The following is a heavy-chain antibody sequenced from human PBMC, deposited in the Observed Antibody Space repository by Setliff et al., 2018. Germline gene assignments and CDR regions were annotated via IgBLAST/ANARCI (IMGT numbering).Heavy chain of an antibody. D-gene: IGHD1-1*01. J-gene: IGHJ5*02. CDR3: ARLSGELEYDWFDP. CDR1: GFTFSSYS. V-gene: IGHV3-21*01. CDR2: ISSSSSYI. Sequence: LRLSCAASGFTFSSYSMNRVRQAPGKGLEWVSSISSSSSYIYYADSVKGRFTISRDNAKNSLYLQMNSLRAEDTAVYYCARLSGELEYDWFDPWGQGTLVTVSS.